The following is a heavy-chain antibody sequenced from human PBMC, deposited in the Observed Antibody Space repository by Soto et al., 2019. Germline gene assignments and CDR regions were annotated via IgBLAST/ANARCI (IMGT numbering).Heavy chain of an antibody. CDR1: GFTFSSYA. CDR2: ISGSGGST. Sequence: SLRLSCAASGFTFSSYAMSWVRQAPGKGLEWVSAISGSGGSTYYADSVKGRFTISRDNSKNTLYLQMNSLRAEDTAVYYCAKAGGYGFHYYYGMDVWGQGTTVTVSS. CDR3: AKAGGYGFHYYYGMDV. D-gene: IGHD5-12*01. J-gene: IGHJ6*02. V-gene: IGHV3-23*01.